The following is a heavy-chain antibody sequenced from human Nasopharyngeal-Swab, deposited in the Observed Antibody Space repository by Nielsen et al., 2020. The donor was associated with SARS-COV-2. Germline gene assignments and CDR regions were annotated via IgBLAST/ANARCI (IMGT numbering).Heavy chain of an antibody. CDR2: IWYDGSNK. D-gene: IGHD3-22*01. CDR1: GFTFSSYG. CDR3: ARMGTYYYDLLYGMDV. V-gene: IGHV3-33*01. Sequence: GESLKSSCAASGFTFSSYGMHWVRQAPGKGLEWVAVIWYDGSNKYYADSVKGRFTISRDNSKNTLYLQMNSLRAEDTAVYYCARMGTYYYDLLYGMDVWGQGTTVTVSS. J-gene: IGHJ6*02.